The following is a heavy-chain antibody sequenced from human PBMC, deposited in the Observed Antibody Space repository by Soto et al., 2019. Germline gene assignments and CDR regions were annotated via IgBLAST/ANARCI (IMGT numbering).Heavy chain of an antibody. CDR3: TTREYCSSTSCPYYFDY. J-gene: IGHJ4*02. D-gene: IGHD2-2*01. CDR1: GFTFSNAW. V-gene: IGHV3-15*01. CDR2: IKSKTDGGTT. Sequence: EVQLVESGGGLVKPGGSLRLSCAASGFTFSNAWMSWVRQAPGKGLEWVGRIKSKTDGGTTDYAAPVKGRFTISRDDSKNTLYLQMNSLKTEDTAVYYCTTREYCSSTSCPYYFDYWGQGTLVTVSS.